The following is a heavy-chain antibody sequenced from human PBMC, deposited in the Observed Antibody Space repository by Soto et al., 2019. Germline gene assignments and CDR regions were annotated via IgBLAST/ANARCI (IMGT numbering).Heavy chain of an antibody. Sequence: GSVEVSCKASGYTFSSYCISWGRQAPGQGLEWMGWISAYNGNTNYAQKLQGRVTMTTDTSTSTAYMELRSLRSDDTAVYYCARVSSTAMVDLYYFDYWGQGTLVTVSS. D-gene: IGHD5-18*01. CDR1: GYTFSSYC. CDR3: ARVSSTAMVDLYYFDY. V-gene: IGHV1-18*01. J-gene: IGHJ4*02. CDR2: ISAYNGNT.